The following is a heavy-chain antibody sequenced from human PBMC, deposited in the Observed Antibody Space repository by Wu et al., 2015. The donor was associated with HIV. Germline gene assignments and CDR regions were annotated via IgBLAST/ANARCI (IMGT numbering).Heavy chain of an antibody. CDR1: GNTFNA. J-gene: IGHJ6*02. D-gene: IGHD3-10*01. CDR3: ARGITMVRGVIKDPFYYYGMDV. Sequence: QVQLVQSGAEVKKPGSSVKISCKASGNTFNAINWVRQAPGQGLEWMGGIIPIFGTANYAQKFQGRVTITTDESTSTAYMELSSLRSEDTAVYYCARGITMVRGVIKDPFYYYGMDVWGQGTTVTVSS. CDR2: IIPIFGTA. V-gene: IGHV1-69*05.